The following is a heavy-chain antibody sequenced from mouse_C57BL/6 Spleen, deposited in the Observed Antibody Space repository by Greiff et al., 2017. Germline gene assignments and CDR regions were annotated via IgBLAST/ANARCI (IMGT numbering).Heavy chain of an antibody. J-gene: IGHJ3*01. D-gene: IGHD2-5*01. V-gene: IGHV1-82*01. CDR1: GYAFSSSW. CDR2: IYPGDGDT. CDR3: ARDDSNYGFAY. Sequence: QVQLQQSGPELVKPGASVKISCKASGYAFSSSWMNWVKQRPGTGLEWIGRIYPGDGDTNYNGKFKGKATLTADKSSSTAYMQLSSLTSEDSAVYFCARDDSNYGFAYWGQGTLVTVSA.